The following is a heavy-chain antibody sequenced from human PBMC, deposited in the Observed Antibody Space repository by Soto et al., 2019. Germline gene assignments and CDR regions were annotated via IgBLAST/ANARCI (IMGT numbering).Heavy chain of an antibody. Sequence: QVQLVESGGGVVQPGRSLRLSCAASGFTFSTYGMHWVRQAPGKWLEWVAVISYDGSNKYYADSVKGRFTISRDNSKNTLYLQMSSLRAEDTAVYYCAKGFSYSVIDYWGQGTLVTVSS. D-gene: IGHD5-18*01. CDR3: AKGFSYSVIDY. CDR2: ISYDGSNK. CDR1: GFTFSTYG. V-gene: IGHV3-30*18. J-gene: IGHJ4*02.